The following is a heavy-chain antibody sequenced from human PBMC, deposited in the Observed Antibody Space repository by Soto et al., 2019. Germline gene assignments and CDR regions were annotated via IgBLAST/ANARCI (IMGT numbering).Heavy chain of an antibody. J-gene: IGHJ4*02. CDR1: GFTFSDYY. V-gene: IGHV3-11*03. Sequence: GGSLRLSCAASGFTFSDYYMSWIRQAPGKGLEWVSYISSSSSYTNYADSVKGRFTISRDNAKNSLYLQMNSLRAEDTAVYYCASGTYYYDSSGYYPFDYWGQGTLVTVSS. CDR2: ISSSSSYT. D-gene: IGHD3-22*01. CDR3: ASGTYYYDSSGYYPFDY.